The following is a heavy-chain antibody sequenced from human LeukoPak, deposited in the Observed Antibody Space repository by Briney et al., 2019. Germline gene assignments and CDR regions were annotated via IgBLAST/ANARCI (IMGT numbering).Heavy chain of an antibody. Sequence: GRSLELSCAASGRMFITYNMHRVRQAPGKGLECVSAISTNGDSTFYADSVKGRFTISRDNSNDTLYLQMGSLRAEDMAVYYCARPLAGTTHAFEIWGQGTMVTVSS. CDR2: ISTNGDST. CDR1: GRMFITYN. J-gene: IGHJ3*02. V-gene: IGHV3-64*02. CDR3: ARPLAGTTHAFEI. D-gene: IGHD1-7*01.